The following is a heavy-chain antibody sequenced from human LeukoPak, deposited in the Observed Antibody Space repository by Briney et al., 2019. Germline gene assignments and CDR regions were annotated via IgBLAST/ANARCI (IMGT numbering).Heavy chain of an antibody. V-gene: IGHV1-69*04. D-gene: IGHD5-24*01. J-gene: IGHJ4*02. CDR3: SRDPADGYLDY. CDR1: GGTFRNYA. CDR2: IIPILGLA. Sequence: SVKVSCKASGGTFRNYAISWVRQAPGQGLEWMGRIIPILGLAIYAQMFQGRVTIIAEKSTSTVYMELSSLQSEGTAVYYCSRDPADGYLDYWGQGTLVSVSS.